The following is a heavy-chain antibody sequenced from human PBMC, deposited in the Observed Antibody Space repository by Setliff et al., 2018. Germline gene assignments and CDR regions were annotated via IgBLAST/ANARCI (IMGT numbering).Heavy chain of an antibody. J-gene: IGHJ5*02. CDR2: INPIFGTA. CDR1: GGTFSTFG. V-gene: IGHV1-69*13. D-gene: IGHD6-13*01. CDR3: ARSQQLSGWWFDP. Sequence: ASVKVSCKTSGGTFSTFGIHWVRQAPGQGLVWMGGINPIFGTAHYAQKFQGRVTITADESTSTAYMELSSLRSEDTAVYFCARSQQLSGWWFDPWGQGTLVTVSS.